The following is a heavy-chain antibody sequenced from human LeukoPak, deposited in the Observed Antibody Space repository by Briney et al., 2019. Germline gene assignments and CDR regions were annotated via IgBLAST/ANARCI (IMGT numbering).Heavy chain of an antibody. CDR3: ARRRDFFDY. D-gene: IGHD3-3*01. Sequence: SETLSLTCTVSGGSISTYYWGWIGKPPGKGLEWIGYIYYSGSTKYNPALESRVTISVDTSQNQFSLKLNSVIAADTAVYYCARRRDFFDYWGQGTLVTVSS. J-gene: IGHJ4*02. CDR1: GGSISTYY. CDR2: IYYSGST. V-gene: IGHV4-59*01.